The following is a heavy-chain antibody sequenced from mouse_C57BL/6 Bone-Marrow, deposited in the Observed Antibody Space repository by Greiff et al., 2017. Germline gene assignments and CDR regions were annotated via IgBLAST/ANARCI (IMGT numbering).Heavy chain of an antibody. V-gene: IGHV7-1*01. J-gene: IGHJ3*01. CDR1: GFTFSDFY. CDR3: ARGTGTVPFAY. D-gene: IGHD4-1*01. CDR2: SRNKANDYTT. Sequence: EVQLVESGGGLVQSGRSLRLSCATSGFTFSDFYMEWVRQAPGKGLEWIAASRNKANDYTTEYSASVKGRFIVSRDTSQSILYLQMNALRAEDTAIYYCARGTGTVPFAYWGQGTLVTVSA.